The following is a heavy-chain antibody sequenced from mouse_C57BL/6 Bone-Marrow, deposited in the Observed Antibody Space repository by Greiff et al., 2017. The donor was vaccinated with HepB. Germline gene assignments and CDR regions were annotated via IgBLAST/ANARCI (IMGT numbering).Heavy chain of an antibody. V-gene: IGHV10-1*01. D-gene: IGHD1-2*01. J-gene: IGHJ4*01. Sequence: EVQLVESGGGLVQPKGSLKLSCAASGFSFNTYAMNWVRQAPGKGLEWVARIRSKSNNYATYYADSVKDRFTISRDDSESMLYLQMNNLKTEDTAMYYCALCTAYYAMDYWGQGTSVTVSS. CDR3: ALCTAYYAMDY. CDR1: GFSFNTYA. CDR2: IRSKSNNYAT.